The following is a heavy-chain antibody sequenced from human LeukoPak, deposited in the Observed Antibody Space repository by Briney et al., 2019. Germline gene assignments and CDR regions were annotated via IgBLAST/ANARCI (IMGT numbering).Heavy chain of an antibody. CDR3: ASHGTSRGY. CDR1: GYTFTSYA. Sequence: ASVKLSCKASGYTFTSYAMNWVRQAPGQGLEWMGWSNTNTGNPTYAQGFTGRFVFSLDTSVSTAYLQISSLKAGDTAVYYCASHGTSRGYWGQGTLVTVSS. V-gene: IGHV7-4-1*02. CDR2: SNTNTGNP. J-gene: IGHJ4*02. D-gene: IGHD3-16*01.